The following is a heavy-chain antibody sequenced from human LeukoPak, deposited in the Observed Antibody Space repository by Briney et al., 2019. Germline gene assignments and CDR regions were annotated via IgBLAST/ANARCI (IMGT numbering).Heavy chain of an antibody. CDR3: ANTYYDFWSGYRSWFDP. D-gene: IGHD3-3*01. CDR2: IYYSGST. CDR1: GGSISSSSYY. J-gene: IGHJ5*02. Sequence: SETLSLTCTVSGGSISSSSYYWGWIRQPPGKGLEWIGSIYYSGSTYYNPSLKSRVTISVDTSNNQFSLKLSSVTAADTAVYYCANTYYDFWSGYRSWFDPWGQGTLVTVSS. V-gene: IGHV4-39*01.